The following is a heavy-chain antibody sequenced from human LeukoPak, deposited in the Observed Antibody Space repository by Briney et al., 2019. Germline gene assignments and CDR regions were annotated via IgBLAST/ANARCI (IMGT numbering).Heavy chain of an antibody. D-gene: IGHD6-13*01. CDR3: ARDQQYGAYIDY. J-gene: IGHJ4*02. CDR2: IYYSGST. V-gene: IGHV4-59*12. Sequence: SETLSLTCTVSGGSISSYYWSWIRQPPGKGLEWIGYIYYSGSTYHNPSLKSRVTISVDTSKNQFSLKLSSVTAADTAVYYCARDQQYGAYIDYWGQGTLVTVSS. CDR1: GGSISSYY.